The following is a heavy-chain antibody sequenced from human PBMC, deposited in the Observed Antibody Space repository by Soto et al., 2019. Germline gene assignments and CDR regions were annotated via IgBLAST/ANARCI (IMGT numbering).Heavy chain of an antibody. V-gene: IGHV1-3*01. CDR3: ARSSGWYYVDY. CDR1: GYTFTSYG. J-gene: IGHJ4*02. CDR2: INAGNGNT. D-gene: IGHD3-22*01. Sequence: QVQLVQSGAEVKKPGASVKVSCKASGYTFTSYGIHWVRQAPGQRLEGMGWINAGNGNTKYSQKFQGRVTITRDTSASTAYMELSSLRSEDTAVYYCARSSGWYYVDYWGQGTRVTVSS.